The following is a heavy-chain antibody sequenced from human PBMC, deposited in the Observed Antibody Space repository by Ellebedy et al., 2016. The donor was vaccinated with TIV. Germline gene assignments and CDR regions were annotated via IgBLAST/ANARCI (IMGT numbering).Heavy chain of an antibody. J-gene: IGHJ4*02. Sequence: GGSLRLSCAASGFTFDDYAMHWVRQAPGKGLEWVSGISWNSGSVGYADSVNGRFTISRDNAKNSLYLQMNSLRAEDTALYYCARRYCSGGSCHFDYWGQGTLVTVSS. CDR3: ARRYCSGGSCHFDY. D-gene: IGHD2-15*01. V-gene: IGHV3-9*01. CDR2: ISWNSGSV. CDR1: GFTFDDYA.